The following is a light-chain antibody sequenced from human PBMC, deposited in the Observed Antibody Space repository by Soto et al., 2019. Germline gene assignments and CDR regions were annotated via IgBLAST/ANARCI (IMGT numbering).Light chain of an antibody. Sequence: EIVLTQSPATLSLFPGERATLSCRASQSVNRDLAWYQQKPGQAPRLLIYDVSNRATGIPARFSGSGSGTDFTLTISSLEPEDFAVYYCQQRSNWPSTFGQGTKLEIK. J-gene: IGKJ2*01. V-gene: IGKV3-11*01. CDR2: DVS. CDR3: QQRSNWPST. CDR1: QSVNRD.